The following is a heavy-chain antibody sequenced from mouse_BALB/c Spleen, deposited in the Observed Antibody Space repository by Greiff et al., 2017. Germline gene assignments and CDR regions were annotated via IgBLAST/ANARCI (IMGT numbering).Heavy chain of an antibody. CDR2: ISNGGGST. J-gene: IGHJ4*01. D-gene: IGHD2-3*01. CDR3: ARHDGYYDAMDY. CDR1: GFTFSDYY. Sequence: EVQLVESGGGLVKPGGSLKLSCAASGFTFSDYYMYWVRQTPEKRLEWVAYISNGGGSTYYPDTVKGRFTISRDNAKNTLYLQMSSLKSEDTAMYYCARHDGYYDAMDYWGQGTSVTVSS. V-gene: IGHV5-12*01.